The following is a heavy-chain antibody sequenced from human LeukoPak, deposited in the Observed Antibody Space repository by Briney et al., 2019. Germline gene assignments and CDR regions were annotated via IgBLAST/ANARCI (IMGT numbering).Heavy chain of an antibody. J-gene: IGHJ4*02. CDR2: ISYDGSNK. V-gene: IGHV3-30*04. CDR1: GFTFSSYA. Sequence: GGSLRLSCAASGFTFSSYAMHWVRQAPGKGLEWVAVISYDGSNKYYADSVKGRFTISRDNSKNTLYLQMNSLRAEDTAVYYCARESSSGWYSFYYFDYWGQGTLVTVSS. CDR3: ARESSSGWYSFYYFDY. D-gene: IGHD6-19*01.